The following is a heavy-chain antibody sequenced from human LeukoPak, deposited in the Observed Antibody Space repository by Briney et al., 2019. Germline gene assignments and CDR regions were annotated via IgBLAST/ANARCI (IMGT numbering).Heavy chain of an antibody. J-gene: IGHJ4*02. V-gene: IGHV3-49*04. Sequence: GGSLRLSCTASGLTFGDYAMSWVRQAPGKGLEWVGFIRSKPYGGTTEYAASVKGRFIISRDDSKSIAYLQMNSLKTEDTAVYYCSSWRYFDISGYYYWGQGTLVTVSS. CDR2: IRSKPYGGTT. D-gene: IGHD3-22*01. CDR3: SSWRYFDISGYYY. CDR1: GLTFGDYA.